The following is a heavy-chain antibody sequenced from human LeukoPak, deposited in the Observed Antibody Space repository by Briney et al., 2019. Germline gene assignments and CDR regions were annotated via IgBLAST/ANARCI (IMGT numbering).Heavy chain of an antibody. J-gene: IGHJ4*02. Sequence: PGRSLRLSCAASGFTFSDYYMSWIRQAPGKGLEWVSYISSSSSYTNYADSVKGRFTISRDNAKNSLYLQMNSLRAEDTAVYYCARTTGAAAGLDYWGQGTLVTVSS. CDR2: ISSSSSYT. D-gene: IGHD6-13*01. V-gene: IGHV3-11*06. CDR3: ARTTGAAAGLDY. CDR1: GFTFSDYY.